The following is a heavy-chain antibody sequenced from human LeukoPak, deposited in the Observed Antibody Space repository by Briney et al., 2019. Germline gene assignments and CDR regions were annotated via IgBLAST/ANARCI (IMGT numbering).Heavy chain of an antibody. J-gene: IGHJ6*03. D-gene: IGHD2-2*01. CDR3: ARGLSCGSTTCYGGVMPVAVNYFYYYMDV. CDR1: GGTFSSYA. Sequence: ASVKVSCRASGGTFSSYAISWVRQAPGQGLEWMGGIIPIFGTANYAQKFQGRVTITADESTSTAYMELSSLRSEDTAVYYCARGLSCGSTTCYGGVMPVAVNYFYYYMDVWGKGTTVTVSS. V-gene: IGHV1-69*13. CDR2: IIPIFGTA.